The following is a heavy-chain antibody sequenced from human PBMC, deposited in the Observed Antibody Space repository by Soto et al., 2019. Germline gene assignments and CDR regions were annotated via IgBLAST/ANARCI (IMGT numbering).Heavy chain of an antibody. CDR2: ISYSGST. CDR3: ARVTFLIVGSVFSTPFDF. CDR1: GGSVSSANYY. V-gene: IGHV4-61*01. D-gene: IGHD1-26*01. J-gene: IGHJ4*02. Sequence: PSETLSLTCAVSGGSVSSANYYWSWIRQPPGKGLEWIGSISYSGSTTYYPSLRSRVTISVDTSKNQFSLRLNSVTAADTAIYFCARVTFLIVGSVFSTPFDFWGQGTLVTVSS.